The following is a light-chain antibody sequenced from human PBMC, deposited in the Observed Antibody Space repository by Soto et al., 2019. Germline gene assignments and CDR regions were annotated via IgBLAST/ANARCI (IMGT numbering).Light chain of an antibody. Sequence: AIQMTQSPSSLSASVGDRVTISCRASQGIRNYLGWYQQKPGKAPKLLIFAASNLQSGVPSRFSGSGSGTDFTLTISSLQPEDFATYYCLQDYDYPRTFGQGTKVEI. V-gene: IGKV1-6*01. CDR2: AAS. J-gene: IGKJ1*01. CDR3: LQDYDYPRT. CDR1: QGIRNY.